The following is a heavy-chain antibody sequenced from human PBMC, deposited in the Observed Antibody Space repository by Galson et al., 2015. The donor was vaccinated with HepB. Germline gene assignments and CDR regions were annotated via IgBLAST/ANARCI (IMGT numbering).Heavy chain of an antibody. Sequence: SLRLSCAASGFTFRVYAMSWVRQAPGKGLEWVSGFSGSGGSTYYVDSVKGRFTISRDNSKNTLYLQMNSLRAEDTAVYYCAKGELWPFYFDSWGQGTLVTVSS. CDR3: AKGELWPFYFDS. V-gene: IGHV3-23*01. CDR1: GFTFRVYA. CDR2: FSGSGGST. J-gene: IGHJ4*02. D-gene: IGHD1-7*01.